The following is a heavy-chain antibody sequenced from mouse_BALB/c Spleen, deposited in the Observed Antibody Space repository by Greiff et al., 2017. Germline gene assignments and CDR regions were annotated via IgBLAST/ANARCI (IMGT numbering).Heavy chain of an antibody. CDR1: GFTFSSFG. D-gene: IGHD2-2*01. Sequence: EVKVVESGGGLVQPGGSRKLSCAASGFTFSSFGMHWVRQAPEKGLEWVAYISSGSSTIYYADTVKGRFTISRDNPKNTLFLQMTSLRSEDTAMYYCARGGLRQGGYFDYWGQGTTLTVSS. CDR2: ISSGSSTI. V-gene: IGHV5-17*02. J-gene: IGHJ2*01. CDR3: ARGGLRQGGYFDY.